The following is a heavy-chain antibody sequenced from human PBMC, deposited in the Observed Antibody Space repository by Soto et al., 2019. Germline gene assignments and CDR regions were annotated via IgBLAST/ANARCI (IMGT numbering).Heavy chain of an antibody. Sequence: PSETLSLTCTVSGGSVSSSSCYWGWIRQPPGKGLEWIGSIYYSGSTYYNPSLKSRVTISVDTSKNQFSLKLNSVPAADTAVYYCARSSTRANYFDYWGQGTLVTVSS. D-gene: IGHD2-2*01. J-gene: IGHJ4*02. CDR1: GGSVSSSSCY. CDR3: ARSSTRANYFDY. V-gene: IGHV4-39*07. CDR2: IYYSGST.